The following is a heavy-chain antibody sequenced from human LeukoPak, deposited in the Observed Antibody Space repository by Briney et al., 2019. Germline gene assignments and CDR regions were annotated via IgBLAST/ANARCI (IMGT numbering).Heavy chain of an antibody. CDR2: ISSSSSYI. D-gene: IGHD7-27*01. V-gene: IGHV3-21*01. CDR1: GFTFSSYS. J-gene: IGHJ5*02. CDR3: ARSLLTGDLNWFDP. Sequence: GGSLRLSCAASGFTFSSYSMNWVRQAPGKGLEWVSSISSSSSYIYYADSVKGRFTISRDNAKNSLYLQMNSLRAEDTAVYYCARSLLTGDLNWFDPWGQGTLVTVSS.